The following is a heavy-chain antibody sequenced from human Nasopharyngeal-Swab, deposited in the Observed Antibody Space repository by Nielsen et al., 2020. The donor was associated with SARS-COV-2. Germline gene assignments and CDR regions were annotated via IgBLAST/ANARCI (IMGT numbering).Heavy chain of an antibody. CDR3: ARIRTGAYFDY. CDR1: GFTFSSYA. V-gene: IGHV3-23*01. D-gene: IGHD1-14*01. CDR2: ISGSDGSA. Sequence: GGSLRLSCAASGFTFSSYAMSWVRQAPGKGLEWVSTISGSDGSAYYADSVKGRFTISRDNSRHTLCLQMNSLRVEDTAVYYCARIRTGAYFDYWGQGTLVTVSS. J-gene: IGHJ4*02.